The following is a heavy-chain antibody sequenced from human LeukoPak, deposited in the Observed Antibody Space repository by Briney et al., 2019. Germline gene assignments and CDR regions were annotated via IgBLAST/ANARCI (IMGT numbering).Heavy chain of an antibody. CDR1: GYTFSIYN. CDR3: AREGVAGTGLDY. D-gene: IGHD6-13*01. CDR2: INPSGGT. V-gene: IGHV1-46*01. J-gene: IGHJ4*02. Sequence: ASVNVSCKASGYTFSIYNMHWVRQAPGQGLEWMGIINPSGGTSYAQNLQGRITMTRDTSTSTLYMELSSLRSEDTAVYYCAREGVAGTGLDYWGQGTLVTVSS.